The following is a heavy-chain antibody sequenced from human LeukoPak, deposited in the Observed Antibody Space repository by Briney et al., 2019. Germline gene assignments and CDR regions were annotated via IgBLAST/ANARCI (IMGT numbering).Heavy chain of an antibody. CDR3: ARDLHRVVVRGVPHYYYYMDV. CDR2: ISTYNGNT. Sequence: ASVKVSCKASGYTFTSYGISWVRQAPGQGLEWMGWISTYNGNTNYVQKLQGRVTMTTDTSTSTAYMELRSLRSDDTAVYYCARDLHRVVVRGVPHYYYYMDVWGKGTTVTISS. D-gene: IGHD3-10*01. J-gene: IGHJ6*03. V-gene: IGHV1-18*01. CDR1: GYTFTSYG.